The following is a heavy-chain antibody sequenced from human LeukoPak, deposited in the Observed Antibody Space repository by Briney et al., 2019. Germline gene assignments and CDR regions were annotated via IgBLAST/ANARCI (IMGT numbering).Heavy chain of an antibody. CDR1: GDSISLFY. J-gene: IGHJ4*02. D-gene: IGHD6-13*01. Sequence: SETLSLTCIVSGDSISLFYWSWIRQPPGKGLEWIGYIYYSGSTNYNPSLKSRVTMSVDTSKNQFSLNLSSVTAADTAVYYCAKGPYSSRYDYWGQGTVVTVSS. V-gene: IGHV4-59*01. CDR2: IYYSGST. CDR3: AKGPYSSRYDY.